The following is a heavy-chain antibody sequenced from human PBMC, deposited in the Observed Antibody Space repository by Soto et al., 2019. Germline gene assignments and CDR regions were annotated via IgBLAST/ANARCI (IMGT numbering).Heavy chain of an antibody. CDR1: GGSISSYY. J-gene: IGHJ6*03. D-gene: IGHD4-17*01. CDR2: IYYSGST. CDR3: ASRLTTVTMDYYYYMDV. Sequence: SETLSLTCTVSGGSISSYYWSWIRQPPGKGLEWIGYIYYSGSTNYNPSLKSRVTISVDRSKNQFSLKLGSVTAADTAVYYCASRLTTVTMDYYYYMDVWGKGTTVTVSS. V-gene: IGHV4-59*08.